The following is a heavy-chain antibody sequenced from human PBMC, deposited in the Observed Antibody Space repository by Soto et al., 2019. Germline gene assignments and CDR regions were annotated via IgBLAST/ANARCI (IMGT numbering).Heavy chain of an antibody. D-gene: IGHD4-17*01. CDR3: ARGLRWRDLAY. CDR2: INPSSGGT. V-gene: IGHV1-2*02. J-gene: IGHJ4*02. CDR1: GYTFTDYY. Sequence: ASVKVSCKASGYTFTDYYMQWVRQAPGQGLEWMGWINPSSGGTNYAQKFQGRVTMTGDTSSSTAYMELSRLRYDDTAVYYCARGLRWRDLAYWGQGTPVTVSS.